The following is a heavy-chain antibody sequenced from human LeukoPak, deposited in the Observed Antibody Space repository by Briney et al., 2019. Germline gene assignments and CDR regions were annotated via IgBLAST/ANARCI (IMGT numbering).Heavy chain of an antibody. V-gene: IGHV3-21*01. CDR3: ARDEAPDY. CDR2: ISSGLSST. J-gene: IGHJ4*02. CDR1: GFTFSSFS. Sequence: GGSLRLSCAASGFTFSSFSMNWVRQAPGKGLEWVSSISSGLSSTYYADSVKGRFTISRDNSKNSLYLQMNSLSAEDTAVYYCARDEAPDYWGQGTLVTVSS.